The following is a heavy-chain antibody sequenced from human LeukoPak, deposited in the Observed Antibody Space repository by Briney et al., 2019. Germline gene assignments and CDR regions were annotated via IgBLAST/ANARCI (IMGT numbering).Heavy chain of an antibody. CDR3: AKGWSYYYYYYMDV. CDR2: IYYSGST. D-gene: IGHD6-19*01. V-gene: IGHV4-39*01. J-gene: IGHJ6*03. Sequence: PSETLSLTCTVSGGSISSSSYYWGWIRQPPGKGLEWIGSIYYSGSTYYNPSLKSRVTISVDTSKNQFSLKLSSVTAADTAVYYCAKGWSYYYYYYMDVWGKGTTVTISS. CDR1: GGSISSSSYY.